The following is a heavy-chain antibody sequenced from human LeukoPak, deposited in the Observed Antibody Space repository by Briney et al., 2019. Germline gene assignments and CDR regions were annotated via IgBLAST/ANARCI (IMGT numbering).Heavy chain of an antibody. CDR2: ISAYNGNT. CDR3: ARDLGYYYDSSGYSDAFDI. CDR1: GYTFTSYG. Sequence: GASVKVSCKASGYTFTSYGISWVRQAPGQGLEWMGWISAYNGNTNYAQKLQGRVTMTTDTSTSTAYMELRSLRSDDTAVYYCARDLGYYYDSSGYSDAFDIWGQGTMVTVPS. D-gene: IGHD3-22*01. J-gene: IGHJ3*02. V-gene: IGHV1-18*01.